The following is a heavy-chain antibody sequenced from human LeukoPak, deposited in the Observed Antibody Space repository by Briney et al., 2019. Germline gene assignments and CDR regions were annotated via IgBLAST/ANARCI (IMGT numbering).Heavy chain of an antibody. V-gene: IGHV1-8*01. J-gene: IGHJ1*01. CDR2: TNPNSGNT. Sequence: GSVKVSCKASGYTFTSYDINWVRQATGQGLEWMGWTNPNSGNTGYAQKFQGRVTMTRNTSISTAYMELSSLRSEDTAVYYCARGGLNSGSSTEFQHWGQGTLVTVSS. CDR1: GYTFTSYD. CDR3: ARGGLNSGSSTEFQH. D-gene: IGHD1-26*01.